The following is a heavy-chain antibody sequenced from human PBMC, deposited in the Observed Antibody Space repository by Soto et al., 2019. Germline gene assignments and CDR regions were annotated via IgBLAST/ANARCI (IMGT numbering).Heavy chain of an antibody. D-gene: IGHD2-15*01. V-gene: IGHV1-18*01. CDR1: GYTFTHYG. J-gene: IGHJ2*01. Sequence: QVQLVQSGAEVKKPGASVKVSCKASGYTFTHYGITWVRQAPGQGLEWMGWINSFSGDTNYPQKLQGRLTMTTDPSTNTVYMELRNLRSDDTAVYYCARDLHSGGKYWYFDIWGRGTLVTVYS. CDR3: ARDLHSGGKYWYFDI. CDR2: INSFSGDT.